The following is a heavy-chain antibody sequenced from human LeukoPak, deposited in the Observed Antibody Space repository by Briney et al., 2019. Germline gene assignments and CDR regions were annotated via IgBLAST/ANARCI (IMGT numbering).Heavy chain of an antibody. Sequence: SETLSLTCAVYGGSFSGYYWSWIRQPPGKGLEWIGEINHSGSTNYNPSLKSRVTISVDTSKNQFSLKLSSVTAADTAVYYCARGTYYYGSGSYNFDYWGQGTPVTVSS. CDR3: ARGTYYYGSGSYNFDY. CDR2: INHSGST. CDR1: GGSFSGYY. J-gene: IGHJ4*02. D-gene: IGHD3-10*01. V-gene: IGHV4-34*01.